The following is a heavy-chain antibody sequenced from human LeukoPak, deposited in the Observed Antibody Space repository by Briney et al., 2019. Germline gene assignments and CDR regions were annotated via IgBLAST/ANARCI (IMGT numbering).Heavy chain of an antibody. J-gene: IGHJ4*02. V-gene: IGHV3-23*01. CDR3: ARVMGRYCSSTSCYVDY. CDR1: GFTFSTYA. CDR2: INNSGDST. D-gene: IGHD2-2*01. Sequence: PGGSLRLSCAASGFTFSTYAMSWVRQTPGKGLEWVSVINNSGDSTYDADSVKGRFTISRDNSKNTLYLQMNSLRAEDTAVYYCARVMGRYCSSTSCYVDYWGQGTLVTVSS.